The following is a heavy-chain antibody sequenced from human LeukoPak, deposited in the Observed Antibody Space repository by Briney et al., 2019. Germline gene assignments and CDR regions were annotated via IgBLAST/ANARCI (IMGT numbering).Heavy chain of an antibody. CDR3: ARGPGRTTYYYDSSGYPFDY. V-gene: IGHV3-30*02. Sequence: GGSLRLSCAASGFSFSNYGMHWVRQAPGKGLEGVAFIRYDGTDYFHATNKYYTESVEGRFTVSRDNSKDVVYLQMNSLRAEDTAVYYCARGPGRTTYYYDSSGYPFDYWGQGTLVTVSS. J-gene: IGHJ4*02. CDR1: GFSFSNYG. CDR2: IRYDGTDYFHATNK. D-gene: IGHD3-22*01.